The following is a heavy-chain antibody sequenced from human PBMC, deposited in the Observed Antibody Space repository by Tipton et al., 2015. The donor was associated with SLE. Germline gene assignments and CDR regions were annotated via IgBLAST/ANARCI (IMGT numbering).Heavy chain of an antibody. D-gene: IGHD3-10*01. CDR2: IFDSGST. J-gene: IGHJ4*02. CDR3: AREGQQLTFDY. V-gene: IGHV4-59*11. Sequence: TLSLTCTVSGGSISGHHWSWIRQPPGKGLEWIGYIFDSGSTNYNPSLQSRVTISINTSKNQFSLNVKSVTAADTAVYFCAREGQQLTFDYWGQGTLVTVSS. CDR1: GGSISGHH.